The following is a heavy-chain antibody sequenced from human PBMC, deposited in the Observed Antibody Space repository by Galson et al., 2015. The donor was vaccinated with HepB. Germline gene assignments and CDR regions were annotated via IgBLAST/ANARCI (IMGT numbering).Heavy chain of an antibody. CDR2: IGTAGDT. CDR3: ARVDSSSGYYYYYGMDV. Sequence: SLRLSCAASGFTFSSYDMHWVRQATGKGLEWVSAIGTAGDTYYPGSVKGRFTISRENAKNSLYLQMNSLRAGDTAVYYCARVDSSSGYYYYYGMDVWGQGTTVTVSS. CDR1: GFTFSSYD. V-gene: IGHV3-13*01. J-gene: IGHJ6*02. D-gene: IGHD6-13*01.